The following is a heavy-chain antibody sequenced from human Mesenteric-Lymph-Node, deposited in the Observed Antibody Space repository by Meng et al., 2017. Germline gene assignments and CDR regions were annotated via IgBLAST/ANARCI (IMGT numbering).Heavy chain of an antibody. CDR1: GFTFSSYA. D-gene: IGHD5-18*01. V-gene: IGHV3-30*04. CDR3: ARATGYSYGYFLDY. J-gene: IGHJ4*02. Sequence: GGSLRLSCAASGFTFSSYAMHWVRQAPGKGLEWVAVISYDGSIKYYADSVKGRFTISRDNSKNTLYLQMNSLRAEDTAVYYCARATGYSYGYFLDYWGQGTLVTVSS. CDR2: ISYDGSIK.